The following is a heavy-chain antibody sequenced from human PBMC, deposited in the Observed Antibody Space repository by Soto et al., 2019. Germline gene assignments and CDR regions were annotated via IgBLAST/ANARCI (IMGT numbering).Heavy chain of an antibody. D-gene: IGHD1-1*01. Sequence: QVQLQESGPGLVKPSQTLSLTCTVSGAYVNTGGYYWSWVRQYPGKGLEWIGYIYHSGDTYYNPSLKSRLTISVETSKNLFSLSLSSVTVADTAVYYCARAPGNERLDYWGQGTLVIVSS. J-gene: IGHJ4*02. V-gene: IGHV4-31*03. CDR1: GAYVNTGGYY. CDR3: ARAPGNERLDY. CDR2: IYHSGDT.